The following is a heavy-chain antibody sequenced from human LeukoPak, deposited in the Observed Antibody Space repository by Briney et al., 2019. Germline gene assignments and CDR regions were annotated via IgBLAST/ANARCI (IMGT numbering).Heavy chain of an antibody. V-gene: IGHV3-53*01. CDR2: IYSGGST. CDR1: GFTVSSNY. CDR3: AREYYGDVSSYFDY. D-gene: IGHD4-17*01. Sequence: PGGSLRLSCAASGFTVSSNYMSWVRQAPGKGLEWVSVIYSGGSTYYADSVKGRFTISRDNSKNTLYLQMNSLRAEDTAVYYCAREYYGDVSSYFDYWGQGTLVTVSS. J-gene: IGHJ4*02.